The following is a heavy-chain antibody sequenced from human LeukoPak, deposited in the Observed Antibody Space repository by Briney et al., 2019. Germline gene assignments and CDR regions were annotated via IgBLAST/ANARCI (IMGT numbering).Heavy chain of an antibody. J-gene: IGHJ4*02. CDR3: ARDMTTTVVTPPFDY. CDR1: GFTFSSYT. CDR2: ISASSYI. D-gene: IGHD4-23*01. Sequence: KSGGSLRLSCAASGFTFSSYTMNWVRQAPGKGLEWASSISASSYINYAGSVKGRFTISRDNAQSSLYLQMNSLRADDTALYFCARDMTTTVVTPPFDYWGPGTLVTVSS. V-gene: IGHV3-21*01.